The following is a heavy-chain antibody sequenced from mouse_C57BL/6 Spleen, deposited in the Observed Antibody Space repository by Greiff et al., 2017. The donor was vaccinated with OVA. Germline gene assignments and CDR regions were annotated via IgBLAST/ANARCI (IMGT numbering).Heavy chain of an antibody. CDR3: ARWNYGDWYFDV. CDR1: GYTFTDYN. D-gene: IGHD1-1*01. J-gene: IGHJ1*03. Sequence: VQLKESGPELVKPGASVKIPCKASGYTFTDYNMDWVKQSHGKSLEWIGDINPNNGGTNYNQKFKGKATLTVDKSSSTAYMELRSLTSEDTAVYYCARWNYGDWYFDVWGTGTTVTVSS. CDR2: INPNNGGT. V-gene: IGHV1-18*01.